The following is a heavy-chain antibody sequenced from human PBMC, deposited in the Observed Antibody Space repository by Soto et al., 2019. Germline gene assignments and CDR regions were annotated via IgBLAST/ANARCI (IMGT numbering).Heavy chain of an antibody. CDR2: ISSSDDTI. CDR3: ARGKVESGYPLFDS. D-gene: IGHD6-25*01. Sequence: QVQLVESGGDLVKPGGSLRLSCAASGFSFSDYYMNWIRQAPGKGLEWVSYISSSDDTIYYADSVKGRFTISRDNAKNSLYLQKNSLSAEDTAVYYCARGKVESGYPLFDSWGQGTLVTVSS. V-gene: IGHV3-11*01. CDR1: GFSFSDYY. J-gene: IGHJ4*02.